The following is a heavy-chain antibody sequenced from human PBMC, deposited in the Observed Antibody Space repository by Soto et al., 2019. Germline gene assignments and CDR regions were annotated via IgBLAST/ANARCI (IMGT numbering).Heavy chain of an antibody. J-gene: IGHJ4*02. V-gene: IGHV5-51*01. D-gene: IGHD3-3*01. CDR1: GYDFNTNW. CDR3: ARLPRDCNKTSCYYADH. Sequence: GESLKSSCSGSGYDFNTNWFGWVRQLPGRGLEWVGIMYPGDSDTRYNPSLQGHVTLSVDVTVSTAFLQWRSLETSDTGMYFCARLPRDCNKTSCYYADHWGQGTQVTVSS. CDR2: MYPGDSDT.